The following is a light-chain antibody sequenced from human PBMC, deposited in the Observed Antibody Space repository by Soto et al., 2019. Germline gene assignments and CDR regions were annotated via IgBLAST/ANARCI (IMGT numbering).Light chain of an antibody. CDR2: DAY. CDR1: HEVADS. J-gene: IGKJ5*01. V-gene: IGKV1-33*01. CDR3: QQAYRCPIT. Sequence: IQMTTPPSSLSASVGDRVTITCQARHEVADSPNWYQDKPGQAPERVIYDAYNWETGVPSRLSGSGSGTEFALTINSLPPEDFATYNCQQAYRCPITFGQGTRLEI.